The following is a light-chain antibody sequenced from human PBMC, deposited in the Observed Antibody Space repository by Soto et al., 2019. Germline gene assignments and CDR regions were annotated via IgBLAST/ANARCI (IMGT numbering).Light chain of an antibody. V-gene: IGKV3-15*01. CDR3: QQYNNWPPDT. CDR2: GAS. CDR1: QSVSSN. J-gene: IGKJ4*01. Sequence: EIVMTQSPATLSVSPGERATLSCRASQSVSSNLAWYQQKPGQAPRLLIYGASTRANGIPARFSGSGSGTELTLTISSLQSEDFAVYYCQQYNNWPPDTFGGGTKVDIK.